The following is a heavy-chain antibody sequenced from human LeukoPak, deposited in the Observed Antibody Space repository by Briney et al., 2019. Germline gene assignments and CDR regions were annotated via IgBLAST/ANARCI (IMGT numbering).Heavy chain of an antibody. CDR3: ARGQFVRGYYYSYYRMDV. CDR1: GGSFSDYY. CDR2: INHSGKT. Sequence: SETLSLTCVVYGGSFSDYYWNWIRQPPGKGLEWIAEINHSGKTNYNPSPQSRVPISVDTSKNQFSLKLSPMPAADTAVYYCARGQFVRGYYYSYYRMDVWGQGTKVTLSS. D-gene: IGHD3-10*01. V-gene: IGHV4-34*01. J-gene: IGHJ6*02.